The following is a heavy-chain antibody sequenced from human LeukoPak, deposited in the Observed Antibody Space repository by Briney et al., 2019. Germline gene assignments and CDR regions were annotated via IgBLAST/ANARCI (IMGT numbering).Heavy chain of an antibody. V-gene: IGHV3-30*18. D-gene: IGHD6-13*01. CDR3: AKGRRQQLLILDY. Sequence: GRSLRLSCAASGFTFSSYGMPWVRQAPGKGLEWVAVISYDGSNKYYADSVRGRFTISRDNSKNTLYLQMNSLRAEDTAVYYCAKGRRQQLLILDYWGQGTLVTVSS. J-gene: IGHJ4*02. CDR1: GFTFSSYG. CDR2: ISYDGSNK.